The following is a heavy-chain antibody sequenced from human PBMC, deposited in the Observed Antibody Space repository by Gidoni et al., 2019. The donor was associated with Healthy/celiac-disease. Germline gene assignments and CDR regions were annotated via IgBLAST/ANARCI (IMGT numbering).Heavy chain of an antibody. V-gene: IGHV1-69*01. CDR3: ARSPDIVATIPFDY. CDR2: IIPIFGTA. J-gene: IGHJ4*02. Sequence: QVQLVQSGAAVQTPVSSVTVPCQPPRGTFSSYDICWVRHAPGQGLEWMGGIIPIFGTANYAQKFQGRVTITADESTSTAYMELSSLRSEDTAVYYCARSPDIVATIPFDYWGQGTLVTVSS. D-gene: IGHD5-12*01. CDR1: RGTFSSYD.